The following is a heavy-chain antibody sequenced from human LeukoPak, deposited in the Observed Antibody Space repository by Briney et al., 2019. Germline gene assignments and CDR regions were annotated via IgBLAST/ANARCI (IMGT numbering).Heavy chain of an antibody. CDR2: FDPEDGET. CDR1: GYTLTELS. J-gene: IGHJ4*02. D-gene: IGHD5-24*01. CDR3: ATARRDGYNGHFDY. Sequence: ASVKVSCKVSGYTLTELSMHWVRPAPGKGLEWMGGFDPEDGETIYAQKFQGRVTMTEDTSTDTAYMELSSLRSEDTAVYYCATARRDGYNGHFDYWGQGTLVTVSS. V-gene: IGHV1-24*01.